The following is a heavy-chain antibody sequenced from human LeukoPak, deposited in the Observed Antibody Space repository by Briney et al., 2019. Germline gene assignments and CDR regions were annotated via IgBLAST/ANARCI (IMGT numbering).Heavy chain of an antibody. D-gene: IGHD5-18*01. V-gene: IGHV1-69*13. Sequence: ASVKVSCKASGYTFTSYGISWVRQAPGQGLEWMGGIIPIFGTANYAQKFQGRVTIAADESTSTAYMELRSLRPDDTAVYYCARTWIQLFTPDFDLWGQGTLVTVSS. CDR2: IIPIFGTA. J-gene: IGHJ4*02. CDR1: GYTFTSYG. CDR3: ARTWIQLFTPDFDL.